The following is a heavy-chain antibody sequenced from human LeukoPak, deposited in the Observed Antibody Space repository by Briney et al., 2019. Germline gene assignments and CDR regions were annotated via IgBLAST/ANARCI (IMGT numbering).Heavy chain of an antibody. CDR3: ARGVDIVVVPAVLPYYYYYYMDV. J-gene: IGHJ6*03. V-gene: IGHV6-1*01. D-gene: IGHD2-2*03. Sequence: SQTLSLTCALSGDSVSSNSAAWNWIRQSPSRGLEWLGRAYYRSKWYNDYAVSVKSRITINPDTSKNQFSLQLNSVTPEDTAVYYCARGVDIVVVPAVLPYYYYYYMDVWGKGTTVTVSS. CDR2: AYYRSKWYN. CDR1: GDSVSSNSAA.